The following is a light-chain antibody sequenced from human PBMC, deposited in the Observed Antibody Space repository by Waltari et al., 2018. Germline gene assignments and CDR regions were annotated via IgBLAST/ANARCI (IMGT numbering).Light chain of an antibody. CDR3: IQALEFPPYT. Sequence: DIVMTQTPLSLPVTLGEPASISCRSSQSLLDSKDGNTYLEWYLQRPGQSPQLLIYQVSNRAFGVPDRFTASGSDTVFTLKISRVEAEDVGTYYCIQALEFPPYTFGQGTKVHIK. V-gene: IGKV2-40*01. CDR1: QSLLDSKDGNTY. CDR2: QVS. J-gene: IGKJ2*01.